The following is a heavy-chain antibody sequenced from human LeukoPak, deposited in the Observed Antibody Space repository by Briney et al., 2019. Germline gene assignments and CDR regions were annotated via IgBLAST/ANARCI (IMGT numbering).Heavy chain of an antibody. Sequence: GGSLILSWAAYGFTFSSYWMGWVRQAPGKGLEWVANIKQDGSEKYYVDSVKGRFTISRDNAKNSLYLQMNSLRAEDTAVYYCARVVATMIFTEYYFDYWGQGTLVTVSS. D-gene: IGHD5-12*01. J-gene: IGHJ4*02. V-gene: IGHV3-7*01. CDR1: GFTFSSYW. CDR2: IKQDGSEK. CDR3: ARVVATMIFTEYYFDY.